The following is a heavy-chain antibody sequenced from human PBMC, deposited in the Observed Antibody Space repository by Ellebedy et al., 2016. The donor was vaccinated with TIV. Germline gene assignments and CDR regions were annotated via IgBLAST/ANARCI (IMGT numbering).Heavy chain of an antibody. CDR2: INKDGSEK. Sequence: PGGSLRLSCAASGFTFSTYWMSWLRQPPGKGLEWVANINKDGSEKNSVDSVKGRFIISRDNAENSLFLQMNSLSAEDTALYYCARDKGDDSGDSRFESWGQGTLVTVSS. CDR1: GFTFSTYW. J-gene: IGHJ4*02. D-gene: IGHD4-17*01. V-gene: IGHV3-7*03. CDR3: ARDKGDDSGDSRFES.